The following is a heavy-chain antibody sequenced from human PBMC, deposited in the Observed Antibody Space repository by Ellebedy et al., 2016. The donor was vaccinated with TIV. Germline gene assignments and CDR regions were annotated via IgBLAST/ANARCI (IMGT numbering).Heavy chain of an antibody. D-gene: IGHD5-24*01. CDR3: ANGAYDI. V-gene: IGHV3-21*05. J-gene: IGHJ3*02. Sequence: GESLKISCEVSGFTLSSFSMNWVRQAPGKGLEWVSYFSSSGTFIWYADSVKGRFTVSRDNAKNSLYLQMNSLTAEDTAVYYCANGAYDIWGQGTMVTVSS. CDR2: FSSSGTFI. CDR1: GFTLSSFS.